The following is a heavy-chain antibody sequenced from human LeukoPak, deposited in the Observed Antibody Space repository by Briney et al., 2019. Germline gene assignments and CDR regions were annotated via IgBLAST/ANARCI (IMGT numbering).Heavy chain of an antibody. V-gene: IGHV3-11*01. J-gene: IGHJ4*02. CDR2: ISSSGSTI. CDR3: AKDPSSNSFYYFDY. Sequence: GGSLRLSCAASGFTFSDYYMSWIRQAPGKGLEWVSYISSSGSTIYYADSVKGRFTISRDNSKNTLFLEMNSLRVEDTAVYYCAKDPSSNSFYYFDYWGQGTLVTVSS. CDR1: GFTFSDYY. D-gene: IGHD4-23*01.